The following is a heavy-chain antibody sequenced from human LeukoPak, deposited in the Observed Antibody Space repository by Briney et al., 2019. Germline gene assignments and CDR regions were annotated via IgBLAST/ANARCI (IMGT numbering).Heavy chain of an antibody. D-gene: IGHD3-16*01. CDR1: GFTFSSYA. CDR2: ISYDGSNK. J-gene: IGHJ4*02. Sequence: PGGSLRLSCAASGFTFSSYAMHWVRQAPGKGLEWVAVISYDGSNKYYADSVKGRFTISRDNSKNTLYLQMNSLRAEDTAVYYCARALFGYGPPPDLPVGYWGQGTLVTVSS. CDR3: ARALFGYGPPPDLPVGY. V-gene: IGHV3-30-3*01.